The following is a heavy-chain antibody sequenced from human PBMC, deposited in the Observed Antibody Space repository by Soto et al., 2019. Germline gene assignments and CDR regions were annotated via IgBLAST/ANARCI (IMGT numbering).Heavy chain of an antibody. Sequence: SETLSLTCAVYGGSFSGYYWSWIRQPPGKGLEWIGEINHSGSTNYNPSLKSRVTISVDTSKNQFSLKLSSVTAADTAVYYCARGRPSPDIVVVVAATFDYWGQGTLVTVSS. CDR3: ARGRPSPDIVVVVAATFDY. D-gene: IGHD2-15*01. CDR2: INHSGST. V-gene: IGHV4-34*01. CDR1: GGSFSGYY. J-gene: IGHJ4*02.